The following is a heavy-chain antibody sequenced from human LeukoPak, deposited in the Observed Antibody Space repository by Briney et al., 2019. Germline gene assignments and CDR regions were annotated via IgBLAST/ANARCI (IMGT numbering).Heavy chain of an antibody. J-gene: IGHJ6*02. V-gene: IGHV4-59*01. CDR1: GGSISSYY. CDR2: MYYTGST. CDR3: ARVSVVYGMDV. Sequence: SETLSLTCTVSGGSISSYYWSWIRQPPGKGLEWIGYMYYTGSTNYNPSFKSRVTIPLATSKTQFSLKLSSVTPADTAVYYCARVSVVYGMDVWGQGTTVTVSS.